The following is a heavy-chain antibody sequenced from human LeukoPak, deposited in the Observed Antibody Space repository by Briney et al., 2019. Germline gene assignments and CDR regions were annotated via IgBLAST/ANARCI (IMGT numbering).Heavy chain of an antibody. CDR2: ITNGGSTI. V-gene: IGHV3-11*01. Sequence: KPGGSLRLSCAASGFTFSSYAMSWVRQAPGKGLEWVSYITNGGSTIHHADSVKGRFTISRDNAKKTLYLQMNSLRAEDTAVYYCARSIGLTGGGVDVWGQGTTVTVSS. D-gene: IGHD3-9*01. CDR1: GFTFSSYA. CDR3: ARSIGLTGGGVDV. J-gene: IGHJ6*02.